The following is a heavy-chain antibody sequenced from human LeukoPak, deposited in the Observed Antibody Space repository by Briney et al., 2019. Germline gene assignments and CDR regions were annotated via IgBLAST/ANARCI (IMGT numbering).Heavy chain of an antibody. CDR1: GGTFSRYA. D-gene: IGHD3-3*01. CDR3: ARDGKLIRFLPHGLPSDYYYMDV. V-gene: IGHV1-69*13. J-gene: IGHJ6*03. CDR2: IIPIFGTA. Sequence: VASVKVSCKASGGTFSRYAISWVRQASGQGLEWMGGIIPIFGTANYAQKFQGRVTITADESTSTAYMELSSLRSEDTAVYYCARDGKLIRFLPHGLPSDYYYMDVWGKGTTVTVSS.